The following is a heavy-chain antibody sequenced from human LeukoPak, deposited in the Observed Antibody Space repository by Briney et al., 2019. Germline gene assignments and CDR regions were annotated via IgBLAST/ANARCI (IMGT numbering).Heavy chain of an antibody. CDR2: IYYSGST. J-gene: IGHJ6*03. V-gene: IGHV4-59*01. D-gene: IGHD2-15*01. Sequence: SETLSLTCTVSGGSISSYYWSWIRQPPGKGLEWIGYIYYSGSTNYNPSLKSRVTISVDTSKNQFSLKLSSVTAADTAVYYCARGLYLYYYYYYMDVWGKGTTVTISS. CDR3: ARGLYLYYYYYYMDV. CDR1: GGSISSYY.